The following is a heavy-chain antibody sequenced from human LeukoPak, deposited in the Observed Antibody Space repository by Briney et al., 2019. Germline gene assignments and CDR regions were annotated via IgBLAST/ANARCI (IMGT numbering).Heavy chain of an antibody. V-gene: IGHV3-74*01. CDR2: INSDGSST. CDR3: ARDLYMGVIRSDY. D-gene: IGHD2-8*01. CDR1: GFSFSSYW. Sequence: GGSLRLSCAASGFSFSSYWMHWVRQAPGKGLVWVSRINSDGSSTSYADSVKGRFTISKDNAKNTLYLQMNSLRAEDTALYYCARDLYMGVIRSDYWGQGTLVTVSS. J-gene: IGHJ4*02.